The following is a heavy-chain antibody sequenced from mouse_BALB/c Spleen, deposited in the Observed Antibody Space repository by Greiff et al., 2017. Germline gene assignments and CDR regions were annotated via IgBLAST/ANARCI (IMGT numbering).Heavy chain of an antibody. D-gene: IGHD3-2*01. CDR3: ARYGDSSGYVPFAY. Sequence: EVQGVESGGGLVQPGGSRKLSCAASGFTFSSFGMHWVRQAPEKGLEWVAYISSGSSTIYYADTVKGRFTISRDNPKNTLFLQMTSLRSEDTAMYYCARYGDSSGYVPFAYWGQGTLVTVSA. CDR2: ISSGSSTI. V-gene: IGHV5-17*02. J-gene: IGHJ3*01. CDR1: GFTFSSFG.